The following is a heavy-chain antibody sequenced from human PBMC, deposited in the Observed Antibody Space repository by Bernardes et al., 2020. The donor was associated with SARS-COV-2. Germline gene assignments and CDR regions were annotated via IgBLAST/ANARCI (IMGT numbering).Heavy chain of an antibody. CDR3: ARDLGSNDGFDI. D-gene: IGHD2-2*01. V-gene: IGHV3-30*04. CDR2: MSYDGRSK. Sequence: GGSLRLSCAASGFTFSSYAMHWVRRAPGKGLEWVALMSYDGRSKYADSVKGRFSVSGDNSKNTMYLQLHSLRAEDTAVYHCARDLGSNDGFDIWGRGTMVTGSS. CDR1: GFTFSSYA. J-gene: IGHJ3*02.